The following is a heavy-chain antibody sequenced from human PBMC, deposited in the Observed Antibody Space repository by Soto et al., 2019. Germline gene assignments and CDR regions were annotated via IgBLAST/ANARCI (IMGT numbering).Heavy chain of an antibody. CDR2: IDPSDSDT. J-gene: IGHJ6*02. CDR1: GYSFTSYW. Sequence: LGESLKISGKGSGYSFTSYWISWGRQMPGKGLEWMGMIDPSDSDTSYSPSFQGHVTISADKSISTAYLQWSRLKASATAMYYCASPEYSSSGGMDVWGQGTTVTVSS. CDR3: ASPEYSSSGGMDV. D-gene: IGHD6-6*01. V-gene: IGHV5-10-1*01.